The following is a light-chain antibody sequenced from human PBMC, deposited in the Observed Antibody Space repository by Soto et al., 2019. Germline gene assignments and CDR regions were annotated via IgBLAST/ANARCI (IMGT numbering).Light chain of an antibody. CDR3: QQYNSWPPYT. Sequence: EIVMTQSPATLSVSPGERATLSCRASQSVSSNLAWYQQKPGQAPRLLISGASTRATGIPGRFSGSGSGTEFTLHISSLQSADFAVYYCQQYNSWPPYTFGQGTKLEIK. J-gene: IGKJ2*01. CDR2: GAS. V-gene: IGKV3-15*01. CDR1: QSVSSN.